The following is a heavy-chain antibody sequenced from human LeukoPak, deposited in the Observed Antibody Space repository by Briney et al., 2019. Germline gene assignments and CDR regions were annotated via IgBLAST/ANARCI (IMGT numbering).Heavy chain of an antibody. CDR3: ARGSGYYANYGMDV. V-gene: IGHV1-2*06. J-gene: IGHJ6*02. CDR2: INPNSGGT. Sequence: ASVTVSCKASGYTFTGYYMHWVRQAPGQGLEWMGRINPNSGGTNYAQKFQGRVTMTRDTSISTAYMELSRLRSDDTAVYYCARGSGYYANYGMDVWGQGTTVTVSS. D-gene: IGHD3-3*01. CDR1: GYTFTGYY.